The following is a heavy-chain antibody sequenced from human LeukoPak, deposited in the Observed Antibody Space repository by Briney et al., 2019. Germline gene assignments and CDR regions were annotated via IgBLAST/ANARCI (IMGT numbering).Heavy chain of an antibody. D-gene: IGHD3-22*01. CDR1: GFTFRHHG. CDR3: ASDYYDSSGYYSNYYYYGMDV. J-gene: IGHJ6*02. Sequence: GRSLRLSCAASGFTFRHHGMYWVRQAPGKGLEWVVIIWYDGSNIYYADSVKGRFTISRDNSKNTLYLQMNSLRAEDTAVYYCASDYYDSSGYYSNYYYYGMDVWGQGTTVTVSS. CDR2: IWYDGSNI. V-gene: IGHV3-33*01.